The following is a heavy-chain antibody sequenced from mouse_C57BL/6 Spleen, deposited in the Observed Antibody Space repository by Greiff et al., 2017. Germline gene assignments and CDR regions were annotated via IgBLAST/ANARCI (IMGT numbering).Heavy chain of an antibody. Sequence: VQLKESGAELVKPGASVKLSCTASGFNIKDYYMHWVKQRTEQGLEWIGRIDPEDGETKYAPKFQGKATITADTSSNTAYLQLSSLTSEDTAVYYCALYDGYPLYAMDYWGQGTSVTVSS. V-gene: IGHV14-2*01. CDR2: IDPEDGET. D-gene: IGHD2-3*01. CDR1: GFNIKDYY. J-gene: IGHJ4*01. CDR3: ALYDGYPLYAMDY.